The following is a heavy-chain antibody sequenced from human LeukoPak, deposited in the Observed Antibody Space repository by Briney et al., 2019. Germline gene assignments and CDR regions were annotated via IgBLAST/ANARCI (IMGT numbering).Heavy chain of an antibody. CDR3: ESGSGWSSGG. CDR2: IYYSGST. J-gene: IGHJ4*02. CDR1: GGSISSSSYY. D-gene: IGHD6-19*01. Sequence: KPSETLSLTCTVSGGSISSSSYYWGWIRQPPGKGLEWIGSIYYSGSTYYNPSLKSRVTISVDTSKNQFSLKLSSVTAADTAVYYCESGSGWSSGGWGQGTLVTVSS. V-gene: IGHV4-39*07.